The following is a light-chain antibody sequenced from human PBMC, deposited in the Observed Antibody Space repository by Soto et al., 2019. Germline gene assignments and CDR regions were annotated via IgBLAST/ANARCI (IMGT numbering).Light chain of an antibody. CDR1: QSIDSN. V-gene: IGKV3D-15*01. CDR3: QQYNDWPLT. Sequence: EIVMTQSPATLSVSPGDGATLSCRASQSIDSNLAWYQQKPGQTPRLLIYGASTRPTGIPARFSGSGSGTEFTLTISSPQSEDFAVYYCQQYNDWPLTFGGGTKVEI. CDR2: GAS. J-gene: IGKJ4*01.